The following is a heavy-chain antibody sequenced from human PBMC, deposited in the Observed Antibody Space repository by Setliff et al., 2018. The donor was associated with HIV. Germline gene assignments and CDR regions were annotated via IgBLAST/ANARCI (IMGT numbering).Heavy chain of an antibody. J-gene: IGHJ4*02. Sequence: GGSLRLSCAASGFAFSDFYMSWIRQAPGKGLEWVSYISGSGSSTNYTDSVRGRFTISRDNAKNSLYLQMSSLRADDAAVYYCARSVGYTFGYWNYWGQGTLVTVS. CDR2: ISGSGSST. V-gene: IGHV3-11*01. D-gene: IGHD5-18*01. CDR1: GFAFSDFY. CDR3: ARSVGYTFGYWNY.